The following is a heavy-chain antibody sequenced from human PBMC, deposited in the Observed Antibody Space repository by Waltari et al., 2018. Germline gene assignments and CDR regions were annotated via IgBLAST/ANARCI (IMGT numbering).Heavy chain of an antibody. CDR2: IYHSGST. V-gene: IGHV4-38-2*01. CDR3: ARGVAY. J-gene: IGHJ4*02. Sequence: QVQLQESGPGLVKPSETLSLTCAVSGYSISSGYYWGWIRQPPGKGLEWIGSIYHSGSTYYNPSLKSRVTISVDTSKNQFSLTLSSVTAADTAVYYCARGVAYWGQGTLVIVSS. CDR1: GYSISSGYY. D-gene: IGHD2-21*01.